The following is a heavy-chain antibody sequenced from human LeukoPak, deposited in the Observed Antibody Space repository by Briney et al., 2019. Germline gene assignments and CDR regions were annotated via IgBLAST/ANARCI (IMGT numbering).Heavy chain of an antibody. J-gene: IGHJ6*03. CDR1: EFTFSSYW. V-gene: IGHV3-7*01. CDR2: INQDGSEK. D-gene: IGHD6-13*01. Sequence: PGGSLRLSCAVSEFTFSSYWMSWVRQAPGKGLEWVANINQDGSEKFYMDSVKGRFTISRDNAKNSLYLQMNSLRVEDAATYYCTGYFSYYMDVWGKGTTVTVSS. CDR3: TGYFSYYMDV.